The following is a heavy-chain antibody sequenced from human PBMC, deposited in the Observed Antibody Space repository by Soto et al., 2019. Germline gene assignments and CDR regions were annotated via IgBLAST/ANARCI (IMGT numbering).Heavy chain of an antibody. J-gene: IGHJ4*02. D-gene: IGHD3-10*01. CDR2: IWYDGSSK. V-gene: IGHV3-33*01. Sequence: QVQLVESGGGVVQPGRSLRLSCAASGFTFSGYGMHWGRQAPGKGLEWVAVIWYDGSSKDYADSVKGRFTISRDNSKNTLYLQMNSLRGEDTAVYYCARDNRCYGSGSIDYWGQGTLVTVSS. CDR3: ARDNRCYGSGSIDY. CDR1: GFTFSGYG.